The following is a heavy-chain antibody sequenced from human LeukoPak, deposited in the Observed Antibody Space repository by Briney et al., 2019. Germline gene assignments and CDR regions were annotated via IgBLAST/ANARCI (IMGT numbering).Heavy chain of an antibody. Sequence: GRSLRPSCAASGFTFSSYAMHWVRQAPGKGLEWVAVISYDGSNKYYADSVKGRFTISRDNSKNTLYLQMNSLRAEDTAVYYCARDPRFGEFHYWGQGTLVTVSS. J-gene: IGHJ4*02. CDR2: ISYDGSNK. CDR1: GFTFSSYA. D-gene: IGHD3-10*01. CDR3: ARDPRFGEFHY. V-gene: IGHV3-30-3*01.